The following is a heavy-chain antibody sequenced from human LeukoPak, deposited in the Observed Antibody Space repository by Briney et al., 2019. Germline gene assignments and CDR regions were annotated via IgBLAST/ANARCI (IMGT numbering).Heavy chain of an antibody. CDR2: VSSSGSTI. Sequence: GGSLRLSCAASGFTFSSYEMNWVRQAPGKVLEWVSYVSSSGSTIYYADSVKGRFTIYRDNAKNSLYLQMNSLRAEDTAVYYCARDMGYYGSGSYYHNWFDPWGQGTLVTVSS. CDR3: ARDMGYYGSGSYYHNWFDP. J-gene: IGHJ5*02. CDR1: GFTFSSYE. V-gene: IGHV3-48*03. D-gene: IGHD3-10*01.